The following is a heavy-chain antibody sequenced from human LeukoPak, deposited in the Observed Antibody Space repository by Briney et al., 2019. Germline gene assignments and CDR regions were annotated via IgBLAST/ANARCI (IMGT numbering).Heavy chain of an antibody. CDR1: GYTFNNYY. CDR3: AKDMSLLGRDPYGMDV. J-gene: IGHJ6*02. CDR2: INPSGGGT. Sequence: ASVKVSCKASGYTFNNYYMYWVRQAPGQGLEWMGMINPSGGGTSYAQKFQGRVTTTRDTSTRTVYMEVSSLKPEDTALYYCAKDMSLLGRDPYGMDVWGQGTTVTVSS. V-gene: IGHV1-46*02. D-gene: IGHD2-15*01.